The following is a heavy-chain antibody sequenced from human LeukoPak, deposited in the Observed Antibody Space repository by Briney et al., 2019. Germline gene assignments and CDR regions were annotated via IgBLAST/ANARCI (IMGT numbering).Heavy chain of an antibody. D-gene: IGHD3-22*01. CDR2: IYYSGST. CDR1: GFTFSSYE. Sequence: GSLRLSCAASGFTFSSYEMNWIRQPPGKGLEWIGSIYYSGSTYYNPSLKSRVTISVDTSKNQFSLKLSSVTAADTAVYYCARDKKWLNAFDIWGQGTMVTVSS. J-gene: IGHJ3*02. CDR3: ARDKKWLNAFDI. V-gene: IGHV4-39*07.